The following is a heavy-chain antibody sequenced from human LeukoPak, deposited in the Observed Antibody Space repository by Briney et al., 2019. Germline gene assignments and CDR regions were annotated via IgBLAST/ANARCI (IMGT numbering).Heavy chain of an antibody. Sequence: ASVKVSCKASGYTFSTYTMHWVRQAPGQGLEWMGWISTNTGNPTYAQGFTGRFVFSLDTSVSTAYLQISSLKAEDTAVYYCARGNYDSSGYQTRWGQGTLVTVSS. J-gene: IGHJ4*02. V-gene: IGHV7-4-1*02. D-gene: IGHD3-22*01. CDR1: GYTFSTYT. CDR3: ARGNYDSSGYQTR. CDR2: ISTNTGNP.